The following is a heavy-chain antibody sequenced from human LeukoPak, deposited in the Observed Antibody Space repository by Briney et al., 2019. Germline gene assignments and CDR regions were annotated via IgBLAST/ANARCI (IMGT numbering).Heavy chain of an antibody. Sequence: SETLSLTCAVYGGSFSGYYWSWIRQPPGKGLEWIGEINHSGSTNYNPSLKSRVTISVDTPKNQFSLKLSSVTAADTAVYYCASSGDYALLSRHPAFDIWGQGTMVTVSS. CDR1: GGSFSGYY. CDR3: ASSGDYALLSRHPAFDI. D-gene: IGHD4-17*01. V-gene: IGHV4-34*01. J-gene: IGHJ3*02. CDR2: INHSGST.